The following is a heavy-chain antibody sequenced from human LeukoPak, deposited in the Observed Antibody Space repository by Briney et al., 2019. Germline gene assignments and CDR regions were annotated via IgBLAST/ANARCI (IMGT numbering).Heavy chain of an antibody. D-gene: IGHD3-22*01. CDR3: ARHARSGSYYMDV. V-gene: IGHV4-39*01. Sequence: SETLSLTCTVSGGSISSSSYYWGWIRQPPGKGLEWIGSIYYSGSTYYNPSLKSRVTISVDTSKNQFSLKLSSVTAADTAVYYCARHARSGSYYMDVWGKGTTVTVSS. J-gene: IGHJ6*03. CDR1: GGSISSSSYY. CDR2: IYYSGST.